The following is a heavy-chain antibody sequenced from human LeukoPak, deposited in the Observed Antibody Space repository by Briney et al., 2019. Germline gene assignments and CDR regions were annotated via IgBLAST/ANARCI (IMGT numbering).Heavy chain of an antibody. CDR3: AREAYYYGSGTDP. CDR2: IYTSGST. J-gene: IGHJ5*02. V-gene: IGHV4-4*07. D-gene: IGHD3-10*01. CDR1: GGSISSDY. Sequence: SETLSLTCTVSGGSISSDYWSWIRQPAGKGLEWIGRIYTSGSTNYNPSLKSRVTMSVDTSKNQFSLKLSSVTAADTAVYYCAREAYYYGSGTDPWGQGTLVTVSS.